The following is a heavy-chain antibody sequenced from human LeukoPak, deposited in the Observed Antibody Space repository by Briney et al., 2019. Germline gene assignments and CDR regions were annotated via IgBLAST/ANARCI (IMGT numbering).Heavy chain of an antibody. CDR3: ARDRGRISDYYGSGRSLHYYMDV. V-gene: IGHV1-2*02. D-gene: IGHD3-10*01. Sequence: ASVKVSCKASGYTFTDYYMHWVRQAPGQGLEWMGWINPNSGDTNYAQKFQGRVTMTRDTSITTAYMELSSLRSDDTAMCYCARDRGRISDYYGSGRSLHYYMDVWGRGTTVTVSS. CDR2: INPNSGDT. CDR1: GYTFTDYY. J-gene: IGHJ6*03.